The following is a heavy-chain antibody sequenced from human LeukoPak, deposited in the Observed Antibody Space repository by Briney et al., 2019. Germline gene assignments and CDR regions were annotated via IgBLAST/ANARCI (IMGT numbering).Heavy chain of an antibody. V-gene: IGHV4-59*01. CDR3: ARGATGLRYFDWLPTINWFDP. CDR2: IYYSGST. Sequence: PSETLSLTCTVSGGFISSYYWSWIRQPPGKGLEWIGYIYYSGSTNYNPSLKSRVTISVDTSKNQFSLKLSSVTAADTAVYYCARGATGLRYFDWLPTINWFDPWGQGTLVTVSS. J-gene: IGHJ5*02. CDR1: GGFISSYY. D-gene: IGHD3-9*01.